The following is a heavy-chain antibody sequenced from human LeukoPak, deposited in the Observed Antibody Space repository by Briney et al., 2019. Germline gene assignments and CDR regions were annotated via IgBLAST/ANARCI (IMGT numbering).Heavy chain of an antibody. V-gene: IGHV1-69*04. J-gene: IGHJ4*02. Sequence: SVKVSCKASGGTFSSYAISWVRQAPGQGLEWMGRIVPIFGIANYAQKFQGRVTITADKSTSTAYMELSSLRSEDTAVYYCARDCPEYYYDSSGYYPLYWGQGTLVTVSS. CDR2: IVPIFGIA. CDR1: GGTFSSYA. CDR3: ARDCPEYYYDSSGYYPLY. D-gene: IGHD3-22*01.